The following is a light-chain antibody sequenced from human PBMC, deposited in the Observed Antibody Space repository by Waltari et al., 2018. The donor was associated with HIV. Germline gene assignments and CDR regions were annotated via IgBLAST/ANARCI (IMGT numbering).Light chain of an antibody. CDR1: HSVISN. CDR2: GAS. CDR3: QQYNTWLT. Sequence: VMTQSPATPSVSPGERANLSCRASHSVISNLAWYQQKPCQAPRLLIYGASTRAPGIPARFSGCVSGTYFTLTISGLQSEEFAVYDCQQYNTWLTFGGGTKVEIK. J-gene: IGKJ4*01. V-gene: IGKV3-15*01.